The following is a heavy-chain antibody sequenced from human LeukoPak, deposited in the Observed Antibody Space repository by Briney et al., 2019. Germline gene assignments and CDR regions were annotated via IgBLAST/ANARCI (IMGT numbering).Heavy chain of an antibody. D-gene: IGHD6-13*01. V-gene: IGHV1-69*13. Sequence: GASVKVSCKASGYTFTSYDINWVRQAPGQGLEWMGGIVPIFGTADYAQKFQGRVTITADESTSTAYMELSSLRSEDTAVYYCARDRAAAGLNNWFDPWGQGTRVTVSS. CDR2: IVPIFGTA. CDR1: GYTFTSYD. J-gene: IGHJ5*02. CDR3: ARDRAAAGLNNWFDP.